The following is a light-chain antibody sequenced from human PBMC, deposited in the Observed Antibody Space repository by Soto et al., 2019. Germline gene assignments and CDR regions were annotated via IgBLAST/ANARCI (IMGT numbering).Light chain of an antibody. J-gene: IGKJ1*01. CDR1: QSVSSY. Sequence: EVMMTQSPATLSLSPWERASLSCRASQSVSSYLAWYQHKPGQAPRLLIYGASTRATGIPARFSGSGSGTEFTLTISSLQSEDFAVYYCQQYNNWPPWTFGQGTKVDIK. CDR2: GAS. CDR3: QQYNNWPPWT. V-gene: IGKV3-15*01.